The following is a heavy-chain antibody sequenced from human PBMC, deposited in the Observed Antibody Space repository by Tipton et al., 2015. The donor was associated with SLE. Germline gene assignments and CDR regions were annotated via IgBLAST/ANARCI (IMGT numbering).Heavy chain of an antibody. V-gene: IGHV4-39*01. J-gene: IGHJ3*02. CDR3: ATPFFQDAFDI. CDR2: IYYSGST. D-gene: IGHD3-3*02. CDR1: GGSISSSSYY. Sequence: TLSFTCTVSGGSISSSSYYWGWIRQPPGKGLEWIGSIYYSGSTYYNPSLKSRVTISVDTSKNQFSLKLSSVTAADTAVYYCATPFFQDAFDIWGQGTMVTVSS.